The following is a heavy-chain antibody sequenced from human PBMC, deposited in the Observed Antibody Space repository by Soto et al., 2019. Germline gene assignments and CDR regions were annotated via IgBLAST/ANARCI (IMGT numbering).Heavy chain of an antibody. Sequence: GGSLRLSCAASGFTFSSDAMNWVRQAPGKGLEWVAVISGSGDSTYYADSVKGRFTISRDNSKNTLYLQMNSLRAEDTAVYYCARQAVVAATPYYNYGMAVWGQGTTVTVSS. V-gene: IGHV3-23*01. CDR1: GFTFSSDA. CDR3: ARQAVVAATPYYNYGMAV. J-gene: IGHJ6*02. D-gene: IGHD2-15*01. CDR2: ISGSGDST.